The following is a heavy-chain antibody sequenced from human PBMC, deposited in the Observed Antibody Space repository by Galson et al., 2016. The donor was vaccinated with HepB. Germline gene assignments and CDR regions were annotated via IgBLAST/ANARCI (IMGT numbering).Heavy chain of an antibody. J-gene: IGHJ4*02. CDR3: AKVMRGGSIDMVWDS. Sequence: SLRLSCAASGFTFSTYAMSWVRQAPGKGLEWVSAVTGSGDRTDYADSVKGRFTISRDNSKNTLYLQLNSLRDEDTATYYCAKVMRGGSIDMVWDSWGQGTLVTVSS. D-gene: IGHD6-6*01. CDR1: GFTFSTYA. CDR2: VTGSGDRT. V-gene: IGHV3-23*01.